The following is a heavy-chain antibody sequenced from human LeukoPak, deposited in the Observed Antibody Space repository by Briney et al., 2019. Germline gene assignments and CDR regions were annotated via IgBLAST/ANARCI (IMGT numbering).Heavy chain of an antibody. V-gene: IGHV4-39*07. CDR3: ARVGGITMIVVLITDAFDI. D-gene: IGHD3-22*01. CDR1: GGSISSSIYY. J-gene: IGHJ3*02. Sequence: SSETLSLTCTVSGGSISSSIYYWDWIRQPPGKGLEWIGSIYYSGGTYYNPSLTSRVTISVDTSKNQFSLKLGSVTAADTAVYYCARVGGITMIVVLITDAFDIWGQGTMVTVSS. CDR2: IYYSGGT.